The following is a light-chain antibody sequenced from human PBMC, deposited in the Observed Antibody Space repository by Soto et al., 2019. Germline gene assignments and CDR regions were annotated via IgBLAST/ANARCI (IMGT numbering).Light chain of an antibody. Sequence: EIVLTQSPGTLSLSPGERATLSCRASQSVSRIHLAWYQQKPGQAPRLLIYAASDRATGIPDRFSGSGSGTDFILTISRLEPEDFAVYYYQQYNNWPPLTFGGGTKVEIK. CDR1: QSVSRIH. CDR2: AAS. J-gene: IGKJ4*01. V-gene: IGKV3-20*01. CDR3: QQYNNWPPLT.